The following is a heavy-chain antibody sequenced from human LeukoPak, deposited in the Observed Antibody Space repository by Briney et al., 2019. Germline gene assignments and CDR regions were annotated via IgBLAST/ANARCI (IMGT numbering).Heavy chain of an antibody. J-gene: IGHJ6*02. CDR3: ARGIAAVPPYYYYYYGMDV. Sequence: SETLSLTCTVSGGSISSYYWSWIRQPPGKGLEWIGYIYYSGSTNYNPSLKSRVTISVDTSKNQFSLKLSSVTAADTAVYYCARGIAAVPPYYYYYYGMDVWGQGTTVTVSS. V-gene: IGHV4-59*01. D-gene: IGHD6-13*01. CDR1: GGSISSYY. CDR2: IYYSGST.